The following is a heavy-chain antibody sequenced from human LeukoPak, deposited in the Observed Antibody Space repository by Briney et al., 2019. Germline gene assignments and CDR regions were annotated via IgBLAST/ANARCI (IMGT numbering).Heavy chain of an antibody. D-gene: IGHD3-10*01. CDR1: GYSFTSYW. CDR2: IYPGDSDT. J-gene: IGHJ5*02. V-gene: IGHV5-51*01. CDR3: ARGGQLGYGSGSYRNNWFDP. Sequence: GESLKISCKGSGYSFTSYWIGWVRQMPGKGLEWMGIIYPGDSDTRYSPSFQGQVTISADKSISTAYLQWSSLKASDTAMYYCARGGQLGYGSGSYRNNWFDPWGQGTLVTVSS.